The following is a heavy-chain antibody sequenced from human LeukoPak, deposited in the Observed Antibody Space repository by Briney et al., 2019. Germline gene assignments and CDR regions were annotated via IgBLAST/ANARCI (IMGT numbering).Heavy chain of an antibody. Sequence: GGSLRLSCAASGFTFSSYSMNWVRQAPGKGLEWVSSISSSSSYIYYAGSVKGRFTISRDNAKNSLYLQMNSLRAEDTAVYYCARGGGLRFLEWLSPFVDYWGQGTLVTVSS. D-gene: IGHD3-3*01. CDR3: ARGGGLRFLEWLSPFVDY. J-gene: IGHJ4*02. V-gene: IGHV3-21*01. CDR1: GFTFSSYS. CDR2: ISSSSSYI.